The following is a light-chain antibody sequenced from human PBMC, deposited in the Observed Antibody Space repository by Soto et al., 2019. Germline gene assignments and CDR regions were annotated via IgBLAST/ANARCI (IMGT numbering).Light chain of an antibody. CDR3: ISYTGSSTSYV. CDR1: RSDIGSYNY. J-gene: IGLJ1*01. Sequence: QSVLTQPASVSGSPGQSITISCSVTRSDIGSYNYVAWYQQFPGKTPKILIYGVSNRPSGVSSRFSGSKSGNTASLTISGLQAEDEADYYCISYTGSSTSYVFGSGTKVTL. CDR2: GVS. V-gene: IGLV2-14*01.